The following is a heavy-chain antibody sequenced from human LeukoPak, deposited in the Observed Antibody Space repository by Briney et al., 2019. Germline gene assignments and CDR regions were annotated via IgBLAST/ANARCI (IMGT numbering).Heavy chain of an antibody. Sequence: GPGGSLRLSCAASGFTFDDYGMSWVRQAPGKGLEWVSGINWNGGSTGYADSVKGRFTISRENAKNSLYLQMNSLRAEDTALYYCARDRNTDFWSGYYTNYFDYWGQGTLVTVSS. CDR3: ARDRNTDFWSGYYTNYFDY. CDR1: GFTFDDYG. J-gene: IGHJ4*02. V-gene: IGHV3-20*04. D-gene: IGHD3-3*01. CDR2: INWNGGST.